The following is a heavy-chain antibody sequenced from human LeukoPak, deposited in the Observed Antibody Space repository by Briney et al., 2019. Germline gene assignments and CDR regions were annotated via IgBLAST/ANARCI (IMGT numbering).Heavy chain of an antibody. CDR2: MYYSGST. CDR1: GGSISSAGYY. V-gene: IGHV4-31*03. CDR3: ARDAEYYYGSGSFSSGIDV. D-gene: IGHD3-10*01. Sequence: SETLFLTCTVSGGSISSAGYYWSWIRQHPGQGLEWIGYMYYSGSTYYNPSLKNRVTISVDTSKNQFSLKLNSVTAADTAVYYCARDAEYYYGSGSFSSGIDVWGQGTTVIVSS. J-gene: IGHJ6*02.